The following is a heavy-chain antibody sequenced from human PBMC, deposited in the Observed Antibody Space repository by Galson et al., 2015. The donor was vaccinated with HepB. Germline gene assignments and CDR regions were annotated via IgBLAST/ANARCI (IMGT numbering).Heavy chain of an antibody. CDR2: ISSSSSYI. CDR3: ARDLDALLWFGAPGNYGMDV. Sequence: SLRLSCAASGFTFSSYSMNWVRQAPGKGLEWVSSISSSSSYIYYADSVKGRFTISRDNAKNSLYLQMNSLRAEDTAVYYCARDLDALLWFGAPGNYGMDVWGQGTTVTVSS. CDR1: GFTFSSYS. J-gene: IGHJ6*02. D-gene: IGHD3-10*01. V-gene: IGHV3-21*01.